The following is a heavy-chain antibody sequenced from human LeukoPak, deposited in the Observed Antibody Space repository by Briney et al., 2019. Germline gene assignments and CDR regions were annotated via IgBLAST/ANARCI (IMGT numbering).Heavy chain of an antibody. D-gene: IGHD3-3*01. CDR1: GGSVSSDYW. J-gene: IGHJ4*02. CDR2: IYHSGRT. CDR3: ARVFWSGYSYFDY. Sequence: SGTLSLTCAVSGGSVSSDYWWTWVRQSPGKGLEWIGEIYHSGRTNYNPSLKSRVTISLDKSKNQFSLKLSSVTAADTAVYYCARVFWSGYSYFDYWGQGTLVTVSS. V-gene: IGHV4-4*02.